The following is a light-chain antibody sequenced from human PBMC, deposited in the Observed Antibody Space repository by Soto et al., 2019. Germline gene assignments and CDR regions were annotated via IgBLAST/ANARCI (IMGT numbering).Light chain of an antibody. J-gene: IGLJ1*01. CDR1: SSDLAIYNY. Sequence: QSALTQPASVSGSPGQSITISCTGTSSDLAIYNYVSWYQQQPGKAPKLMIYQVTNRPSGFSNRFSGSRSGNTASLTISGLHAEYEADYYCSSYTDSSNYVFGTGTKLTVL. CDR2: QVT. CDR3: SSYTDSSNYV. V-gene: IGLV2-14*01.